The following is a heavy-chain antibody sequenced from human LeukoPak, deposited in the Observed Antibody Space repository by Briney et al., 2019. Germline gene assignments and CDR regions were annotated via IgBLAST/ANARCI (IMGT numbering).Heavy chain of an antibody. CDR2: INHSGST. CDR3: ARGRRYYYGSGSYHLVGYYFDY. Sequence: SETLSLTCTVYGGSFSGYYWSWIRQPPGKGLEWIGEINHSGSTNYNPSLKSRVTISVDTSKNQFSLKLSSVTAADTAVYYCARGRRYYYGSGSYHLVGYYFDYWGQGTLVTVSS. D-gene: IGHD3-10*01. J-gene: IGHJ4*02. CDR1: GGSFSGYY. V-gene: IGHV4-34*01.